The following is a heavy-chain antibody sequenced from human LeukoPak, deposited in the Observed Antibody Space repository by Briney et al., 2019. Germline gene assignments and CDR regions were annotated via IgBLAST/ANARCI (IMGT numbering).Heavy chain of an antibody. Sequence: GGSLRLSCAASGFTVSSNYMGWVRQAPGKGLEWVSVIYSGGSTYYADSVKGRFTISRDNSKNTLYLQMNSLRAEDTAVYYCARGWAVSTDGYFQHWGQGTLVTVSS. J-gene: IGHJ1*01. V-gene: IGHV3-53*01. CDR1: GFTVSSNY. D-gene: IGHD5/OR15-5a*01. CDR2: IYSGGST. CDR3: ARGWAVSTDGYFQH.